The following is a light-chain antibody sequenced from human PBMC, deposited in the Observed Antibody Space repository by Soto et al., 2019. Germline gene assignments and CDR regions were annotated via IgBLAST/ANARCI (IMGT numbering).Light chain of an antibody. CDR1: QSISSY. CDR2: AAS. CDR3: QQRSNWPPRIT. Sequence: DIQMTQSPSSLSASVGDRVTITCRASQSISSYLNWYQQKPGKAPKLLIYAASNLQSGVPSRFSGSGSGTDFTLTISSLEPEDFAVYYCQQRSNWPPRITFGQGTRLEI. J-gene: IGKJ5*01. V-gene: IGKV1-39*01.